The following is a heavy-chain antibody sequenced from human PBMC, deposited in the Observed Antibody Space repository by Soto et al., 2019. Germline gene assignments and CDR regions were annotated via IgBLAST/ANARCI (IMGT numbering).Heavy chain of an antibody. CDR3: ARGGSSITMVRGVIPLVARWFDP. D-gene: IGHD3-10*01. Sequence: SETLSLTCTVSGDSITSNTYFWAWLRQPPGKGLTWIGGFSSSGGTFYNPSLKSRFTISEDTAKNQVSLKLGSVTAADTAVYYCARGGSSITMVRGVIPLVARWFDPWGQGTLVTVSS. J-gene: IGHJ5*02. CDR1: GDSITSNTYF. V-gene: IGHV4-39*01. CDR2: FSSSGGT.